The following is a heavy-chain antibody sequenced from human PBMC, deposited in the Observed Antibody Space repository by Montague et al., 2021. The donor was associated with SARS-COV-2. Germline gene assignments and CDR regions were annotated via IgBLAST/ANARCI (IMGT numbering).Heavy chain of an antibody. J-gene: IGHJ3*01. CDR2: INYTGSA. CDR3: ARGQVTIAGVLIFVPAAGHLDV. Sequence: SETLSLTCTVYSVSVSDFYWTWIRQSPGKGLEWIGEINYTGSATFNPSLKGRVTLSRDTSKNQFSLKLQSVTAADTAVYYCARGQVTIAGVLIFVPAAGHLDVWGQGTSVTVSS. V-gene: IGHV4-34*01. D-gene: IGHD3-3*01. CDR1: SVSVSDFY.